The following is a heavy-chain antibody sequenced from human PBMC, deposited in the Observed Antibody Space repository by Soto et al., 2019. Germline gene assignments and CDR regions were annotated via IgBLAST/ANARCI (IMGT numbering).Heavy chain of an antibody. J-gene: IGHJ5*02. D-gene: IGHD3-22*01. V-gene: IGHV5-10-1*01. CDR3: ARHDYYDSSGSRGAWFDP. Sequence: GESLKISCKGSGYSFTCYWISWVRQMPGKGLEWMGRIDPSDSYTNYSPSFQGHVTISADKSISTAYLQWSSLKASDTAMYYCARHDYYDSSGSRGAWFDPWGQGTLVTVS. CDR2: IDPSDSYT. CDR1: GYSFTCYW.